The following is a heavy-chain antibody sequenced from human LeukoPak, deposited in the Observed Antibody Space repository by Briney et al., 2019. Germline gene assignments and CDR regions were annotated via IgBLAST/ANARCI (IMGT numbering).Heavy chain of an antibody. CDR1: GFTVSGNY. CDR3: AKDPRTYIVTTMIFEY. CDR2: IYSDDTT. Sequence: GGSLRLSCAVSGFTVSGNYMSWIRQAPGKGLEWVSLIYSDDTTLYADSVKGRFTISRDNSKNTLYLQINSLRAEDTAVYYCAKDPRTYIVTTMIFEYWGQGTLVTVSP. V-gene: IGHV3-53*01. D-gene: IGHD5-12*01. J-gene: IGHJ4*02.